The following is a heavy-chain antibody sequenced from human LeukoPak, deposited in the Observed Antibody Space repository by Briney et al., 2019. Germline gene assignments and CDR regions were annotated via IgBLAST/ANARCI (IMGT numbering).Heavy chain of an antibody. CDR2: IYYSGST. J-gene: IGHJ4*02. D-gene: IGHD6-19*01. V-gene: IGHV4-31*03. CDR1: GDSISSGGYY. CDR3: ARRCPHGGWYYFDY. Sequence: SETLSLTCTVSGDSISSGGYYWSWIRQHPGKGLEWIGYIYYSGSTSYNPSLKSRVTISIDTSKSQFSLNLSAVPAARTPVYIIARRCPHGGWYYFDYWGQGALVTVSS.